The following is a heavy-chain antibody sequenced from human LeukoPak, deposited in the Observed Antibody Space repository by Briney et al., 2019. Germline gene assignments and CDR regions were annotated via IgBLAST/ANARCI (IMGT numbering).Heavy chain of an antibody. J-gene: IGHJ4*02. V-gene: IGHV3-11*04. Sequence: PGGSLRLSCAASGFTFSDYYMSWIRQAPGKGPEGVSYISSSGSTIYYADSVKGRFTISRDNAKNSLYLQMNSLRAEDTAVYYCARGLYYDSSGYYQGYWGQGTLVTVSS. CDR1: GFTFSDYY. D-gene: IGHD3-22*01. CDR2: ISSSGSTI. CDR3: ARGLYYDSSGYYQGY.